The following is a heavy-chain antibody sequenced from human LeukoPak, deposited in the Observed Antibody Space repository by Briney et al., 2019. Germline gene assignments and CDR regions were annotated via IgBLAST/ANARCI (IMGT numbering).Heavy chain of an antibody. CDR3: ATEKRSTTAYDY. CDR2: ISGSGGNT. CDR1: GFTFSSYG. D-gene: IGHD4-17*01. J-gene: IGHJ4*02. V-gene: IGHV3-23*01. Sequence: PGGSLRLSCAASGFTFSSYGMHWVRQAPGKGLGWVSDISGSGGNTHYADSVKGRFTISRDNSKNTLYLQMNSLRAEDTALNYCATEKRSTTAYDYWGQGTLVTVSS.